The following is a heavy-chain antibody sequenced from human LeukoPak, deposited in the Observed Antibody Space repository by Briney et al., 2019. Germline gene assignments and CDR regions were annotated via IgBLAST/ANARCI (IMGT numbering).Heavy chain of an antibody. Sequence: SETLSLTCTVPGGSISSSSYYWGWIRQPPGKGLEWIGSIYYSGSTYYNPSLKSRVTISVDTSKNQFSLKLSSVTAADTAVYYCARSAYYYDSSGYCFDYWGQGTLVTVSS. CDR2: IYYSGST. J-gene: IGHJ4*02. D-gene: IGHD3-22*01. CDR3: ARSAYYYDSSGYCFDY. CDR1: GGSISSSSYY. V-gene: IGHV4-39*01.